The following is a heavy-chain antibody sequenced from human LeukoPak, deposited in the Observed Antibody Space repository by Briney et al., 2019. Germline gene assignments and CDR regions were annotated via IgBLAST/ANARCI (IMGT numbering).Heavy chain of an antibody. CDR2: ISGSGGST. V-gene: IGHV3-23*01. CDR3: AKDGSGSFLYYFDY. Sequence: GGSLRLSCAASGFTFSSYAMSWVRQAPGKGLEGFSAISGSGGSTYYADSVKGRFTISRDNSKNTLYLQMNSLRAEDTAVYYCAKDGSGSFLYYFDYWGQGTLVTVSS. D-gene: IGHD3-10*01. CDR1: GFTFSSYA. J-gene: IGHJ4*02.